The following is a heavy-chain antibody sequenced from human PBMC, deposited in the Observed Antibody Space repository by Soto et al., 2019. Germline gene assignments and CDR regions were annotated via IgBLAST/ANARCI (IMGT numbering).Heavy chain of an antibody. D-gene: IGHD6-19*01. CDR1: GFTFDDYA. V-gene: IGHV3-9*01. CDR2: ISWNNGSI. J-gene: IGHJ4*02. Sequence: LRLSCAASGFTFDDYAMHWVRQAPGKGLEWVSGISWNNGSIGYADSVKGRFTISRDNAKNSLYLQMNSLRAEDTALYYCAKDRVAGTAPYSYYFDYWGQGTLVTVSS. CDR3: AKDRVAGTAPYSYYFDY.